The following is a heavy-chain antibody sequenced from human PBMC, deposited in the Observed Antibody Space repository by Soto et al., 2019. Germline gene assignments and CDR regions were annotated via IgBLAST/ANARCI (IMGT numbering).Heavy chain of an antibody. CDR1: GGTFSSYT. J-gene: IGHJ4*02. CDR2: IIPILGIA. D-gene: IGHD4-17*01. CDR3: ARDYGDYVYFDY. Sequence: QVQLVQSGAEVKKPASSVKVSCKASGGTFSSYTISWVRQAPGQGLEWMGRIIPILGIANYAQKFQGRVTITADKSTSTAYMELSSLRSEDTAVYYCARDYGDYVYFDYWGQGTLVTVSS. V-gene: IGHV1-69*08.